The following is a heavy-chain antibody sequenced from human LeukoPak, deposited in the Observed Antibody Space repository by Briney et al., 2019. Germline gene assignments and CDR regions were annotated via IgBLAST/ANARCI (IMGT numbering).Heavy chain of an antibody. V-gene: IGHV3-9*01. CDR2: ISWNSGSI. D-gene: IGHD5-12*01. CDR3: AKAPGVATTAFDY. J-gene: IGHJ4*02. Sequence: SLRLSCAASGFTFDDYAMHWVRQAPGKGLEWVSGISWNSGSIGYADSVKGRFAISRDNAKNSLYLQVNSLRAEDTALYYCAKAPGVATTAFDYWGQGTLVTVSS. CDR1: GFTFDDYA.